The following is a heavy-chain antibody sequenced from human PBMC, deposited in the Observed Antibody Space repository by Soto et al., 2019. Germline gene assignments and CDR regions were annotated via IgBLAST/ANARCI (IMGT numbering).Heavy chain of an antibody. CDR3: AGRGTTVMTWNY. CDR2: MNPDRGNT. D-gene: IGHD4-17*01. CDR1: GYTFTTYD. Sequence: QAQLVQSGAEVKKPGASVKVSCKASGYTFTTYDINWVRQAAGQGLAWLGWMNPDRGNTGYGQKFQGRVSMTRNKSISTPCMELTTLRSEETAIYYCAGRGTTVMTWNYWGQGTLVTVSS. J-gene: IGHJ4*02. V-gene: IGHV1-8*01.